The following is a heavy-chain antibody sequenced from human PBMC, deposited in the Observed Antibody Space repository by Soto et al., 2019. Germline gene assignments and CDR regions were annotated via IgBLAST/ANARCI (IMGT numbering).Heavy chain of an antibody. D-gene: IGHD3-3*01. Sequence: LRLSCVASGFTFSNYGMHWVRQAPGKGLEWVAFISDDGSNKYYADSMRGRFTMSRDNSKRTLYLQMSSLRVEDTAVYYCTKRRNVLRFLEWSSGMEVWGQGTTVTVSS. J-gene: IGHJ6*02. CDR3: TKRRNVLRFLEWSSGMEV. CDR2: ISDDGSNK. V-gene: IGHV3-30*18. CDR1: GFTFSNYG.